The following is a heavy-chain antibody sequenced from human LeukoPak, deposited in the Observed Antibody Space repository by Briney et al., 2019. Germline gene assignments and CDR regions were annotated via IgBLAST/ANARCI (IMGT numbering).Heavy chain of an antibody. CDR1: GFTFSSYG. Sequence: AGGSLRLSCAASGFTFSSYGMHWVRQAPGKGLEWVAFIRYDGSNKYYADSVKGRFTISRDNSKNTLYLQMNSLRGEDTAVFYCARPQGYFAANFDYWGQGTLVTVSS. CDR3: ARPQGYFAANFDY. D-gene: IGHD3-22*01. V-gene: IGHV3-30*02. J-gene: IGHJ4*02. CDR2: IRYDGSNK.